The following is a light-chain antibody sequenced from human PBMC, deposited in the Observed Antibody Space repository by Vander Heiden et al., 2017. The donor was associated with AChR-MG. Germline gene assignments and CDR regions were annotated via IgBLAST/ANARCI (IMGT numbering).Light chain of an antibody. CDR1: QSVLYSANNKNY. J-gene: IGKJ4*01. Sequence: DIVMTQSPDSLAVSLGERATINCRSSQSVLYSANNKNYFAWYQQKPGQPPKLLIYWASTRESGVPDRFSGSGSETDFTLTIDSLQAEDVAVYYCHQYYTLPPTFGGGTKVEIK. CDR2: WAS. CDR3: HQYYTLPPT. V-gene: IGKV4-1*01.